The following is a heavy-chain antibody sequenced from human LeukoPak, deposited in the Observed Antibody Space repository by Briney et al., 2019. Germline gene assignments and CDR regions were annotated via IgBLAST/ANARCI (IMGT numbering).Heavy chain of an antibody. CDR2: IYPGDSDT. D-gene: IGHD6-6*01. Sequence: GESLKISCKGSGYTFTRHWIGWVRQMPGKGLEWMGIIYPGDSDTRYSPSFQGQVTFSADKSISTAYLQWSSLKASDTAIYYCARRPAAARREYYFDYWGQGTLVTVSS. CDR1: GYTFTRHW. CDR3: ARRPAAARREYYFDY. J-gene: IGHJ4*02. V-gene: IGHV5-51*01.